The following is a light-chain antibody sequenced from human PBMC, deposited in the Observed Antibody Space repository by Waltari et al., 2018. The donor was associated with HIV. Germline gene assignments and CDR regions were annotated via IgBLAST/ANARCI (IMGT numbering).Light chain of an antibody. CDR1: YGSIASNY. V-gene: IGLV6-57*01. CDR3: QSVDSNNHV. CDR2: EDD. J-gene: IGLJ3*02. Sequence: NFMLTQPHSVSESPGKTVTIFCTRSYGSIASNYVQWYQQRPGSSPTTVLYEDDQRPSGVPDRFSGSIDSSTNSASLTISGLKTEDEADYYCQSVDSNNHVFGGGTKLTVL.